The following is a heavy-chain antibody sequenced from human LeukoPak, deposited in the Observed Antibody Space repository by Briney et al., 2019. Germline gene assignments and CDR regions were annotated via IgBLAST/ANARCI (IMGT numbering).Heavy chain of an antibody. CDR2: IIPIFGTA. Sequence: SVKVSCKASGGTFSSYAISWVRQAPGQGLEWMGGIIPIFGTANYAQKFQGRVTLTADESTSTAYMELSSLRSEDTAVYYCARYQLLPSATPYYYYYGMDVWGKGTTVTVSS. CDR3: ARYQLLPSATPYYYYYGMDV. D-gene: IGHD2-2*01. J-gene: IGHJ6*04. CDR1: GGTFSSYA. V-gene: IGHV1-69*01.